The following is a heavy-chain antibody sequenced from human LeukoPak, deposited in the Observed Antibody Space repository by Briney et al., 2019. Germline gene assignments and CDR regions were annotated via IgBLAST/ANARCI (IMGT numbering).Heavy chain of an antibody. CDR2: IYWDDDK. J-gene: IGHJ4*02. Sequence: SGPTLVKPTQTLTLTCTFSGFSLSTSGVGVGWIRQPPGKALEWLALIYWDDDKRYSPSLKSRLPITKATSKNQVVLTMTNMDPVDTATYYCAHTPAAAYCGGDCYPVGYYFDYWGQGTLVTVSS. D-gene: IGHD2-21*02. V-gene: IGHV2-5*02. CDR1: GFSLSTSGVG. CDR3: AHTPAAAYCGGDCYPVGYYFDY.